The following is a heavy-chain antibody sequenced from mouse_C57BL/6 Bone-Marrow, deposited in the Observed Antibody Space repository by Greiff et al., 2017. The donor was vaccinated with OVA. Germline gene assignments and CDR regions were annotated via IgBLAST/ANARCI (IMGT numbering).Heavy chain of an antibody. V-gene: IGHV1-19*01. CDR3: ARSGGGYSWFAY. D-gene: IGHD2-3*01. CDR2: INPYNGGT. J-gene: IGHJ3*01. CDR1: GYTFTDYY. Sequence: VQLQQSGPVLVKPGASVKMSCKASGYTFTDYYMNWVKQSHGKSLEWIGVINPYNGGTSYNQKFKGKATLTVDKSSSTAYMELNSLTSEDSAVYYCARSGGGYSWFAYWGQGNLVTVSA.